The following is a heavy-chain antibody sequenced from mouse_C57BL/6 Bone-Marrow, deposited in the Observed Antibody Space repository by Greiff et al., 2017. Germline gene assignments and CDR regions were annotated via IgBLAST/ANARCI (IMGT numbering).Heavy chain of an antibody. CDR1: GFTFSDFY. D-gene: IGHD2-14*01. J-gene: IGHJ3*01. V-gene: IGHV7-1*01. CDR2: SRNKANDYTT. CDR3: ARDAPFYRGFAY. Sequence: EVKLMESGGGLVQSGRSLRLSCATSGFTFSDFYMEWVRQAPGKGLEWIAASRNKANDYTTEYSASVKGRFIVSRDTSQSILYLQMNALRAEDTAIYYCARDAPFYRGFAYWGQGTLVTVSA.